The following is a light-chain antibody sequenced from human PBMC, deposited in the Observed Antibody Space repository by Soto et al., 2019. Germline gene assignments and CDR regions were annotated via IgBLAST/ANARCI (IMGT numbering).Light chain of an antibody. CDR3: CSYAGSSTLWV. CDR2: EGS. V-gene: IGLV2-23*01. J-gene: IGLJ3*02. Sequence: QSALTQPASVSGSPGQSITISCTGTSSDVGSYNLVSRYQQHPGKAPKLMIYEGSKRPSGVSNRFSGSKSGNTASLTISGLQAEDEADYYCCSYAGSSTLWVFGGGTKLTVL. CDR1: SSDVGSYNL.